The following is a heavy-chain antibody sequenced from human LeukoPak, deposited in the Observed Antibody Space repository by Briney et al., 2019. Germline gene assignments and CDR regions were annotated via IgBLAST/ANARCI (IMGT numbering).Heavy chain of an antibody. CDR3: ARDQDYYGSGSYGPDY. CDR1: GYSITSGYY. J-gene: IGHJ4*02. V-gene: IGHV4-38-2*02. CDR2: NYHSGST. D-gene: IGHD3-10*01. Sequence: PSETLSLTCTVSGYSITSGYYWGWIRQPPGKGLEWIGSNYHSGSTFYNPSLKSRVTISVDTSKNQFSLKLSSVTAADTAVYYCARDQDYYGSGSYGPDYWGQGTLVTVSS.